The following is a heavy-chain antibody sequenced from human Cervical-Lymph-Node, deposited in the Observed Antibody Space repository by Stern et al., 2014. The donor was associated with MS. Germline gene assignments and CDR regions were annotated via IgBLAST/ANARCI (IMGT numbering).Heavy chain of an antibody. D-gene: IGHD2-2*01. V-gene: IGHV3-9*01. CDR1: GFTFDDYA. Sequence: VQLVESGGGLVQPGRSLRLSCAASGFTFDDYALHWVRQAPGKGLEWVSGINWNSGSLGYADSVKGRFIISRDNAKNSLYLQMNSLRAEDTALYYCARGSCSSTSCYVGDYWGQGTLVTVSS. CDR3: ARGSCSSTSCYVGDY. J-gene: IGHJ4*02. CDR2: INWNSGSL.